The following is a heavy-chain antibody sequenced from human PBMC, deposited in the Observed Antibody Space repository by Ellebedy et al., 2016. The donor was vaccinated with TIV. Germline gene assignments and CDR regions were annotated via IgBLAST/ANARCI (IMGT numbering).Heavy chain of an antibody. CDR3: AREVDTSMADGLYV. J-gene: IGHJ6*02. CDR2: MNSDGSIT. Sequence: GESLKISCAASGFTFSSYWMHWVRHAPGKGLVWVSRMNSDGSITRFADSVRGRFTISRDNAKNMMYLQMSSLTAEDTAVYYCAREVDTSMADGLYVWGQGTTVTVSS. V-gene: IGHV3-74*01. D-gene: IGHD5-18*01. CDR1: GFTFSSYW.